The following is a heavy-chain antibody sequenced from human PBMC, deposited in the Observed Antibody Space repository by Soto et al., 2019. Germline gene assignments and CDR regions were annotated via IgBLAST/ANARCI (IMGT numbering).Heavy chain of an antibody. CDR1: GGSMRSYY. V-gene: IGHV4-59*08. J-gene: IGHJ6*02. CDR2: IYYSGST. CDR3: ATLTKPARYYYYGMDV. Sequence: SETLSLTCTVSGGSMRSYYWSWIRQPPGKGLEWIGNIYYSGSTNYNPSLKSRVTISVDTSKNQFSLKLSSVTAADTAVYYCATLTKPARYYYYGMDVWGQGTTVTVSS.